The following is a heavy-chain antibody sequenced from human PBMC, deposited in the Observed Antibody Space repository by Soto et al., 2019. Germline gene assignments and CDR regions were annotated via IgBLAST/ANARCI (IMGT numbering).Heavy chain of an antibody. Sequence: DAQLVEYGGGLIQPGEALIMTCAAFGLTISGKKYVAWVRQAPGRRLEWASALYDVDGSFYADSGTGRFPTSSDSSKTTVYLQMNDLRPDDTAVYYCATWHEREPAFDVWGQGTTGTISP. V-gene: IGHV3-53*01. D-gene: IGHD1-1*01. CDR1: GLTISGKKY. CDR3: ATWHEREPAFDV. CDR2: LYDVDGS. J-gene: IGHJ3*01.